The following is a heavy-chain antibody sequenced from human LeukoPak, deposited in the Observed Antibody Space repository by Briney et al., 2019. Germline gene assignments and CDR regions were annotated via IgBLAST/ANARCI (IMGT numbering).Heavy chain of an antibody. V-gene: IGHV3-23*01. Sequence: PGGSLRLSCAASGFTFSSYAMSWIRQAPEKGLEGVSAISGSGGSTYYADSVKGRFTISRDNSKNTLYLQMNSLRAEDTAVYYCAKDAVDYYDSSGYDYWGQGTLVTVSS. CDR2: ISGSGGST. CDR1: GFTFSSYA. CDR3: AKDAVDYYDSSGYDY. D-gene: IGHD3-22*01. J-gene: IGHJ4*02.